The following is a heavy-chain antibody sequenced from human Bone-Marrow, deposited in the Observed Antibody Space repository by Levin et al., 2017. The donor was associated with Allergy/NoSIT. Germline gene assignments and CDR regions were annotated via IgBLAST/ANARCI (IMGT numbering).Heavy chain of an antibody. Sequence: PGGSLRLSCAASGFTFSDAWMSWVRQAPGKGLEWVGRIKSKPDGGTTDYAAPVKGRFTISRDDSKNTLYLQMNSLETEDTAVYYCMTTGTMITFGGVIARRNFDYWGQGTLVTVSS. CDR1: GFTFSDAW. V-gene: IGHV3-15*01. CDR3: MTTGTMITFGGVIARRNFDY. D-gene: IGHD3-16*02. J-gene: IGHJ4*02. CDR2: IKSKPDGGTT.